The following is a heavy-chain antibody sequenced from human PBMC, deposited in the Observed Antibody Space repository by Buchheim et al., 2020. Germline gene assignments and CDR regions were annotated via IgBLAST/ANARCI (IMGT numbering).Heavy chain of an antibody. V-gene: IGHV3-23*01. CDR2: VSGCGGDT. J-gene: IGHJ4*02. CDR1: GFTFSNYA. CDR3: AKQRTYSGYDQYYFDY. Sequence: EVQLLESGGGLVQPGGSLKLSCAASGFTFSNYAMSWVRQVPGKGLEWVSSVSGCGGDTYYADSVKGRFTISRDNSKNTVSLQVNSLRAEDTALYYCAKQRTYSGYDQYYFDYWGQGTL. D-gene: IGHD5-12*01.